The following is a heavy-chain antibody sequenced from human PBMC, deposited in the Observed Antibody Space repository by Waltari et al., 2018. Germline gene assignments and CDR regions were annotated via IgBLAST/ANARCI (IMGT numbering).Heavy chain of an antibody. Sequence: QVQLQQCGAGLLKPSETLSLTCSVYGGSFSGYYWSWIRQPPGKGLEWIGEINHSGSTNYNPSLKSRVTISVDTSKNQFSLKLSSVTAADTAVYYCARGEGNFDYFDYWGQGTLVTVSS. D-gene: IGHD4-4*01. CDR3: ARGEGNFDYFDY. J-gene: IGHJ4*02. CDR1: GGSFSGYY. CDR2: INHSGST. V-gene: IGHV4-34*01.